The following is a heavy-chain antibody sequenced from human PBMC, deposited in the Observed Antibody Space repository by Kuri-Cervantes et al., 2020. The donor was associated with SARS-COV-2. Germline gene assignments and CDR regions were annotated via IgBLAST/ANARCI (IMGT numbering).Heavy chain of an antibody. CDR1: GFTFSSYA. CDR3: ARVAGEGPNYYYYMDV. J-gene: IGHJ6*03. CDR2: ISGSGSYI. Sequence: GGSLRLSCAASGFTFSSYAMNWVRQAPGKALEWVSSISGSGSYIYYADSVKGRFTISKESGENSLYLHMNSLRGDDTAVYYCARVAGEGPNYYYYMDVWGKGTTVTVSS. V-gene: IGHV3-21*01.